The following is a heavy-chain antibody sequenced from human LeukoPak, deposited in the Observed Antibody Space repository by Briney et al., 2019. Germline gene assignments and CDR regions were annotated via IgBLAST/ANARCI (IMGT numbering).Heavy chain of an antibody. CDR3: AREYSGYDKNFDY. V-gene: IGHV4-30-4*08. J-gene: IGHJ4*02. CDR2: IYYSGST. CDR1: GGSISSGDYY. D-gene: IGHD5-12*01. Sequence: SQTLSLTCTVSGGSISSGDYYWSWIRQPPGKGLEWIGYIYYSGSTYYNPSLKSRVTISVDTSKNQFSLKLSSVTAADTAVYYCAREYSGYDKNFDYWGQGTLVTVSS.